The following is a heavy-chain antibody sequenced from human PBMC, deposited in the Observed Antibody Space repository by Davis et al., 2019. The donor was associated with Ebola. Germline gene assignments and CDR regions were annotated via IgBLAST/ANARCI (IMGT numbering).Heavy chain of an antibody. D-gene: IGHD1-26*01. CDR2: VEHHGRT. CDR3: AALFSGSYLAYVDV. J-gene: IGHJ6*03. Sequence: PSETLSLTCTVSGGSISPYYWSWIRQTPGKGLDWIGYVEHHGRTEYIPSFNSRVTISVDTSKNQFSLKLRSVTAADTAVYYCAALFSGSYLAYVDVWGKGTTVTVSS. CDR1: GGSISPYY. V-gene: IGHV4-59*01.